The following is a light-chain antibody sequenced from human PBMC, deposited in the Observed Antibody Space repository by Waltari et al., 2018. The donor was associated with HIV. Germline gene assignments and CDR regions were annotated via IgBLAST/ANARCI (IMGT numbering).Light chain of an antibody. CDR2: EVS. J-gene: IGLJ2*01. V-gene: IGLV2-23*02. CDR1: SSAVGSYDL. Sequence: QSALTQPASVSGSPGQSITIPCTGTSSAVGSYDLVSWYQQHPGKAPKLIIYEVSERPSGVSNRFSGSKSGNTASLTISGLQAEDETDYYCCSYGGSSTYVVFGGGTKVTVL. CDR3: CSYGGSSTYVV.